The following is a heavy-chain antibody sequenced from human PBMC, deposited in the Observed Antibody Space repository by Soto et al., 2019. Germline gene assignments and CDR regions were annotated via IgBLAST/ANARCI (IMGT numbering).Heavy chain of an antibody. D-gene: IGHD3-3*01. Sequence: HSQTLSLTCAISGDSVSSNSAAWNWIRQSPSRGLEWLGRTYYRSKWYNDYAVSVKSRITINPDTSKNQFSLQLNSVTPEDTAVYYCARDRGNFDFWSGSRYYGMDVWRQRTTVTVTS. CDR3: ARDRGNFDFWSGSRYYGMDV. V-gene: IGHV6-1*01. CDR2: TYYRSKWYN. CDR1: GDSVSSNSAA. J-gene: IGHJ6*02.